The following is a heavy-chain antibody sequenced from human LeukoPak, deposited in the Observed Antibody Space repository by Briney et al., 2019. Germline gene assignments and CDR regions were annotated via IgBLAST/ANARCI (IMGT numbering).Heavy chain of an antibody. Sequence: SQTLSLTCTVSGDSISIGGFYWTWLRQHPGKGLEWIAYMHNRGSSYYNPSLQSRVAISIDASRNQFSLTLSSVTAADTAVFYCARFLFRGVGGYYFDYWGQGTLVTVSS. CDR2: MHNRGSS. CDR1: GDSISIGGFY. J-gene: IGHJ4*02. V-gene: IGHV4-31*03. CDR3: ARFLFRGVGGYYFDY. D-gene: IGHD3-10*01.